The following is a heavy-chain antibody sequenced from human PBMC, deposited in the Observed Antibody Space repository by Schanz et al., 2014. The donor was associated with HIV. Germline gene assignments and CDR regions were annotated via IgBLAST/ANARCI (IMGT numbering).Heavy chain of an antibody. CDR1: GFTFHDYA. J-gene: IGHJ4*02. D-gene: IGHD4-17*01. V-gene: IGHV3-9*01. Sequence: EVQLVESGGGLVQPGRSLRLSCAASGFTFHDYAMHWLRQAPGQGLEWVSGISWNSGSIGYADSVKGRSTISRDNAKNSLYLQMNSLRAEDTALYYCACECDYGGNSCFDYWGQGTLVTVSS. CDR3: ACECDYGGNSCFDY. CDR2: ISWNSGSI.